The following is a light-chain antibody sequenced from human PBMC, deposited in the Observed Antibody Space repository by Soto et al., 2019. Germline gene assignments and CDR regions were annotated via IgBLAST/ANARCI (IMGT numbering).Light chain of an antibody. Sequence: DIQMTQSPSTLSASVGDRVTITCRASQSISSWLALYQQKPGKAPKLLIHKASYLESGVPSRFSGSGSGTEFTLTISILQPDDVATYCCQQYDNYLITFGQGTRLEI. J-gene: IGKJ5*01. CDR2: KAS. CDR3: QQYDNYLIT. CDR1: QSISSW. V-gene: IGKV1-5*03.